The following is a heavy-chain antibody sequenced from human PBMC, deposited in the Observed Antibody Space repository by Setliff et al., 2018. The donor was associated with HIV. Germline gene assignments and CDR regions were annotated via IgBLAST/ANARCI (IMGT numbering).Heavy chain of an antibody. J-gene: IGHJ6*03. CDR3: ARYGEFHYYYYYYMDV. CDR1: GGSISSGSYY. CDR2: IYTSGST. V-gene: IGHV4-61*09. D-gene: IGHD3-10*01. Sequence: PSETLSLTCTVSGGSISSGSYYWSWIRQPAGKRLEWIGHIYTSGSTNYNPSLKSRVTISVDTSKNQFSLKLSSVTAADTAVYYCARYGEFHYYYYYYMDVWGKGTTVTVSS.